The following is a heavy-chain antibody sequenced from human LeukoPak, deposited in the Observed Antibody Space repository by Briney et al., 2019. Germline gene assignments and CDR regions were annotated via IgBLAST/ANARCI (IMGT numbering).Heavy chain of an antibody. CDR1: GYSFTSYW. V-gene: IGHV5-51*01. J-gene: IGHJ6*03. D-gene: IGHD2-2*01. Sequence: GESLKISCKGSGYSFTSYWIGWVRQMPGKGLEWMGIIYPGDSDTRYSPSFQGQVTISADKSISTAYLQWSSLKASDTAMYYCARLYSTSFPQYEGYYYYYMDVWGKGTTVTVSS. CDR3: ARLYSTSFPQYEGYYYYYMDV. CDR2: IYPGDSDT.